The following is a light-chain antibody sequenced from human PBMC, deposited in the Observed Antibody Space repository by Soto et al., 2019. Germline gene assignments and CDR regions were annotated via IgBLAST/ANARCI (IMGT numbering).Light chain of an antibody. CDR2: DAS. Sequence: TQSPSSLSASVGDRVTITCQASQDISSNLAWYQQKPGQAPRLLIYDASNRATGIPARFSGSGSGTDFTLTISSLEPEDFAVYYCQQRSNWPPTFGQGTKVDIK. CDR3: QQRSNWPPT. V-gene: IGKV3-11*01. J-gene: IGKJ1*01. CDR1: QDISSN.